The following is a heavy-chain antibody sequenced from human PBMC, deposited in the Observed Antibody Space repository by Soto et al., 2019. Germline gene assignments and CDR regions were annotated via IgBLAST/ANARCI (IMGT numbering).Heavy chain of an antibody. D-gene: IGHD6-13*01. V-gene: IGHV3-23*01. CDR2: ISGSGGST. CDR1: GFTFSSYA. J-gene: IGHJ4*02. Sequence: AGGSLRLSCAASGFTFSSYAMSWVRQAPGKGLEWVSAISGSGGSTYYADSVKGRFTISRDNSKNTVYLQMNSLRAEDTAVYYCAKVKTVQLAFDYWGQGTLVTVSS. CDR3: AKVKTVQLAFDY.